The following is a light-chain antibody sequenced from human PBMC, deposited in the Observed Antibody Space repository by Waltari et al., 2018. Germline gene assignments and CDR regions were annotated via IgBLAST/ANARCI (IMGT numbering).Light chain of an antibody. CDR2: DAS. CDR3: QQYDNWPLT. CDR1: QRIKNN. Sequence: ETVMTQSPATLSVYPGERATLSCRASQRIKNNLAWYQQNGGQAPRLLLFDASTRATGISARFSGSGYGTEFTLTISSLQSEDFAVYYCQQYDNWPLTFGQGTRLDIK. V-gene: IGKV3-15*01. J-gene: IGKJ5*01.